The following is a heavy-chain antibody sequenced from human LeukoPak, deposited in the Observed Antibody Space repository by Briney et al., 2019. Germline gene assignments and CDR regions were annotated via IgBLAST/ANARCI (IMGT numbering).Heavy chain of an antibody. CDR2: ISAYNGNT. CDR3: ARVFGGYYDSSGYRWFDP. Sequence: ASVKVSCKASGYTFTSYGISWVRQAPGQGLERMGWISAYNGNTNCAQKLQGRVTMTTDTSTSTAYMELRSLRSDDTAVYYCARVFGGYYDSSGYRWFDPWGQGTLVTVSS. J-gene: IGHJ5*02. V-gene: IGHV1-18*01. D-gene: IGHD3-22*01. CDR1: GYTFTSYG.